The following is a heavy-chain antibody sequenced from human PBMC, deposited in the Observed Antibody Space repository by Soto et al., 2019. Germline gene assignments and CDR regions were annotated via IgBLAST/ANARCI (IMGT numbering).Heavy chain of an antibody. V-gene: IGHV3-21*01. Sequence: GGSLRLSCAASGFTFSSYSMNWVRQAPGKGLEWVSSISSSSSYIYYADSVKGRFTISRDNAKNSLYLQMNSLRAEDTAVYYCARDPDEGGDYPYYYYGMDVWGQGTTVTVSS. D-gene: IGHD4-17*01. CDR2: ISSSSSYI. CDR3: ARDPDEGGDYPYYYYGMDV. CDR1: GFTFSSYS. J-gene: IGHJ6*02.